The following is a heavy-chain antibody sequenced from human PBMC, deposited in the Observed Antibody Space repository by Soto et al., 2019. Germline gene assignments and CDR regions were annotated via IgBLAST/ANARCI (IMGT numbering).Heavy chain of an antibody. D-gene: IGHD1-20*01. Sequence: QVQLVESGGGVVQPGRSLRLSCAASGFSFSDYGMHWVRQAPGKGLEWVALIWHDGSNKYYEDSVKGRFTISRDNAKNALLLQMNSLRVEDWAVYYCARGSRNWNSSYVYGYYNLDVWGQGTTVTVSS. V-gene: IGHV3-33*01. CDR1: GFSFSDYG. J-gene: IGHJ6*03. CDR3: ARGSRNWNSSYVYGYYNLDV. CDR2: IWHDGSNK.